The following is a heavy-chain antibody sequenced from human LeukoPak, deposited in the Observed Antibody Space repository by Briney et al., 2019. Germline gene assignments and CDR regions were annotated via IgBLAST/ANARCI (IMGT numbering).Heavy chain of an antibody. CDR2: ISSNGGST. J-gene: IGHJ4*02. CDR3: VKNGVYTSGWYGGYFDY. CDR1: GFTFSSYS. D-gene: IGHD6-19*01. Sequence: GGSLRLSCAASGFTFSSYSMNWVRQAPGKGLEYISAISSNGGSTYYADSVKGRFTISRDNSKNTLYLQMSSLRSEDTAVYYCVKNGVYTSGWYGGYFDYWGQGTLVTVSS. V-gene: IGHV3-64D*08.